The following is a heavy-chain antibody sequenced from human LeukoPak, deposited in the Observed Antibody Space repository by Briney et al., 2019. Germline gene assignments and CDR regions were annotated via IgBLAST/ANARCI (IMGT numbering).Heavy chain of an antibody. CDR3: AKSDSGFSYGKD. CDR1: GFTFSGYG. D-gene: IGHD5-18*01. V-gene: IGHV3-30*02. CDR2: IRNDGSNK. J-gene: IGHJ4*02. Sequence: GGSLRLSCAASGFTFSGYGMHWVRQPPGKGLEWVTFIRNDGSNKYYADSVKGRFTISRDNSKNTLSLQMNSLRAEDSAVYYCAKSDSGFSYGKDWGQGTLVTVSS.